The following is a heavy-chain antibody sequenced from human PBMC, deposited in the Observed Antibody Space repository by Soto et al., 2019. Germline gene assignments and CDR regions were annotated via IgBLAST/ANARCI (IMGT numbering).Heavy chain of an antibody. V-gene: IGHV4-59*01. CDR3: ARGVYDYWSGYYAGSGLDV. J-gene: IGHJ6*02. D-gene: IGHD3-3*01. CDR1: GGSMSPYY. CDR2: IYYSGNT. Sequence: QVQLLESGPGLLKPSETLSLTCSVSGGSMSPYYWSWIRQSPRKGLEWIGYIYYSGNTNYNPSLKRQVTISVDTSKDQFSLRLSSVTTADSAVYYCARGVYDYWSGYYAGSGLDVWGPGTTVIVSS.